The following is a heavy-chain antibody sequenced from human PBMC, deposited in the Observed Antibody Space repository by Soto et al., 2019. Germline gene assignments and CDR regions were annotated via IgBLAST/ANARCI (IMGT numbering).Heavy chain of an antibody. Sequence: SETLSLTCTVSGGSISSGDYYWSWIRQPPGKGLEWIGYIYYSGSTYYNPSLKSRVTISVDTSKNQFSLKLSSVTAADTAVYYCARGYYDILTGYYVPIDYRAQRTLVTVSS. CDR2: IYYSGST. CDR1: GGSISSGDYY. CDR3: ARGYYDILTGYYVPIDY. D-gene: IGHD3-9*01. J-gene: IGHJ4*02. V-gene: IGHV4-30-4*01.